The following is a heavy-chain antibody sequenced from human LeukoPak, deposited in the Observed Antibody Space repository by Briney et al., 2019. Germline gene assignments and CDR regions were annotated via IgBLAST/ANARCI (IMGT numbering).Heavy chain of an antibody. CDR1: GYTFTGYY. V-gene: IGHV7-4-1*02. D-gene: IGHD6-19*01. CDR2: INTNTGNP. CDR3: ARLSGWTYYVNDAFDI. J-gene: IGHJ3*02. Sequence: ASVKVSCKASGYTFTGYYMHWVRQAPGQGLEWMGWINTNTGNPTYAQGFTGRFVFSLDTSVSTAYLQISSLKAEDTAVYYCARLSGWTYYVNDAFDIWGQGTMVTVSS.